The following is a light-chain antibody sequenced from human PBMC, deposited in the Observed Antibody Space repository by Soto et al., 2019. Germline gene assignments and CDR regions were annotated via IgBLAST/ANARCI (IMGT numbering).Light chain of an antibody. V-gene: IGKV1-33*01. J-gene: IGKJ2*01. Sequence: DIQMTQSPSSLSASVGDRVTITCQASQDISNYLNWYQQKPGKAPKLLIYDASNLETGVPSRFSGSGSWTDFTFTISSLQPEDIATYYCQQYDNLPPIFGQGTKLEIK. CDR1: QDISNY. CDR2: DAS. CDR3: QQYDNLPPI.